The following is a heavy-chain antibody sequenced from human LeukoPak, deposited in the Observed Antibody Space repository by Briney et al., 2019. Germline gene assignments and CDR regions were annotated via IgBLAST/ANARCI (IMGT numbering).Heavy chain of an antibody. D-gene: IGHD1-26*01. CDR1: GFTSSSYS. Sequence: PGGSLRLSCAASGFTSSSYSMNWVRQAPGKGLEWVSSISSSSSYIYYADSVKGRFTISRDNAKNSLYLQMNSLRAEDTAVYYCASRGSYGGGWFDPWGQGTLVTVSS. CDR2: ISSSSSYI. J-gene: IGHJ5*02. V-gene: IGHV3-21*01. CDR3: ASRGSYGGGWFDP.